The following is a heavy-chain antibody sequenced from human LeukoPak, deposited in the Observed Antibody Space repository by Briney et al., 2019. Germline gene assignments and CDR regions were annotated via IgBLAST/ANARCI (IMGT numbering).Heavy chain of an antibody. CDR2: ISWNSGNI. CDR1: GFILNNYA. D-gene: IGHD6-6*01. Sequence: GGSLRLSCAGSGFILNNYAMHWVRQVPGKGLEWVSGISWNSGNIEYADSVKGRFTISRDNAKKSLFLQMNSLRAEDTALYYCARDPSYSSSSPYFDYWGQGVLVTVSS. V-gene: IGHV3-9*01. CDR3: ARDPSYSSSSPYFDY. J-gene: IGHJ4*02.